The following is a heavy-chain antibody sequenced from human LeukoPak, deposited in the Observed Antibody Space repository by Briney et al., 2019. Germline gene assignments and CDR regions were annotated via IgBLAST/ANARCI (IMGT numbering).Heavy chain of an antibody. CDR3: ARGDWGY. V-gene: IGHV3-23*01. D-gene: IGHD3/OR15-3a*01. CDR1: GFTFSSYA. Sequence: GGSLRLSCAASGFTFSSYAMRWVRQAPGKGLEWVSAISGSGGSTYYRDSVKGRFAISRENSKNTLYLQMNSLSAEGTAVYYCARGDWGYWGQGTLVTVYS. CDR2: ISGSGGST. J-gene: IGHJ4*02.